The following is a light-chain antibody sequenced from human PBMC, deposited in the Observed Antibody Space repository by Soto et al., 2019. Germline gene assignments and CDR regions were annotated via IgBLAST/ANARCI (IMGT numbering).Light chain of an antibody. Sequence: EIVLTQSPGTLSLSPGERATLSCTASQSVSSNYLAWYRQKRGQAPRLLIYGASSRASGIPDRFSGRGSGTDFTLTISRLEPEDSAVYYCHQYGSPPQTFGGGTKVDIK. CDR1: QSVSSNY. CDR2: GAS. J-gene: IGKJ4*01. V-gene: IGKV3-20*01. CDR3: HQYGSPPQT.